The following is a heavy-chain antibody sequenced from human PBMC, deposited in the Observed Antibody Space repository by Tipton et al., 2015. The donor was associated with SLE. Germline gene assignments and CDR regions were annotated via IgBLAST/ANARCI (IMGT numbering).Heavy chain of an antibody. CDR1: GGSISSYY. CDR3: ASQAIITMVQESQAFDI. J-gene: IGHJ3*02. V-gene: IGHV4-4*07. Sequence: TLSLTCTVSGGSISSYYWSWIRQPAGKGLEWIGRIYTSGSTSYNPSLKSRVTMSVDTSKNQFSLKLSPVTAADTAVYYCASQAIITMVQESQAFDIWGQGTMVTVSS. D-gene: IGHD3-10*01. CDR2: IYTSGST.